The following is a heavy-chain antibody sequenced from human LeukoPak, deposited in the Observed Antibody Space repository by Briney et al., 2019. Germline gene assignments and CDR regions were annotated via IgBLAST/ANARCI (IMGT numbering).Heavy chain of an antibody. CDR3: ARHPGDGDYGMDV. CDR2: IYYSGST. V-gene: IGHV4-30-4*08. D-gene: IGHD4-17*01. J-gene: IGHJ6*04. CDR1: GASISGGTYY. Sequence: SETLSLTCSVSGASISGGTYYWGWIRQPPGKGLEWIGYIYYSGSTYYNPSLKSRVSTSVDTSENQFSLKLSSVTAADTAVYYCARHPGDGDYGMDVWGKGTTVTVSS.